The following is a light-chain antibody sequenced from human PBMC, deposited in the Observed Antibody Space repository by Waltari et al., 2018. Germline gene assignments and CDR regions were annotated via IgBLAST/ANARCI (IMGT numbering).Light chain of an antibody. V-gene: IGKV1-6*01. CDR2: AAS. J-gene: IGKJ3*01. Sequence: AIQMAQSPSSLSAYVGDRVTTSCRKSQGDGNDLGWYQQKPGKAPKLLIYAASSLHSGVSSRFSGSGSGTEFTLTISSLQPEDFATYYCLQDYDYPFTFGPGTKVEI. CDR1: QGDGND. CDR3: LQDYDYPFT.